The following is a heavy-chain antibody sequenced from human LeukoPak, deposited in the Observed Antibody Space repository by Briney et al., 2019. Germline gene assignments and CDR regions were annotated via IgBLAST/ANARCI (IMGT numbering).Heavy chain of an antibody. J-gene: IGHJ1*01. V-gene: IGHV1-8*02. CDR2: MRPNSGET. D-gene: IGHD2-15*01. CDR1: GYTFTNFE. CDR3: ARGYCSGGGCYTAEYLPH. Sequence: ASVKVSCKASGYTFTNFEINWVRQVAGQGLEWMGWMRPNSGETVNVQKFQGRVTMTRDISTSTACMELTGLRSDDTAVYFCARGYCSGGGCYTAEYLPHWGQGTLVTVSS.